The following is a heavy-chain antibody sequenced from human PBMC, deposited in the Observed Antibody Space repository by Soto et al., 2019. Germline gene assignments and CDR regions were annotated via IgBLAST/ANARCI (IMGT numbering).Heavy chain of an antibody. V-gene: IGHV4-59*01. CDR1: GGSISSYY. D-gene: IGHD5-12*01. J-gene: IGHJ4*02. Sequence: SETLSLTCTVSGGSISSYYWSWIRQPPGKGLEWIGYIYYSGSTNYNPSLKSRVTISVDTSKNQFSLKLSSVTAADTAVYHCARSFVDDSPSYFWYYFDYWGPRSQVTVSS. CDR2: IYYSGST. CDR3: ARSFVDDSPSYFWYYFDY.